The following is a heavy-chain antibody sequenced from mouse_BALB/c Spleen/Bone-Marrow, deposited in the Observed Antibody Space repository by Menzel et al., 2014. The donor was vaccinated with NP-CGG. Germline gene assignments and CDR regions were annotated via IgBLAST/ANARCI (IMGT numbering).Heavy chain of an antibody. CDR3: ARSGYDYENY. CDR1: GYAFSSSW. CDR2: IYPGDGDT. V-gene: IGHV1-82*01. Sequence: LVESGPELVKPGASVKISCKASGYAFSSSWMNWVKQRPGQGLEWIGRIYPGDGDTNYNGKFKGKATLTADKSSSTAYMQLSSLTSVDSAVYFCARSGYDYENYWGQSTTLTVSS. D-gene: IGHD2-4*01. J-gene: IGHJ2*01.